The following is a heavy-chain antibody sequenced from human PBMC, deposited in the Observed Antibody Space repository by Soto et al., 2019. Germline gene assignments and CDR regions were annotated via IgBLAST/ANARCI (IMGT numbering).Heavy chain of an antibody. CDR1: GYTFSGYY. J-gene: IGHJ6*02. CDR3: ARSLTEGYCTITGCYTRPLYGMDV. D-gene: IGHD2-2*02. Sequence: ASVKVSCKASGYTFSGYYIHWLRQAPGQGXEWMGWINPNSGGANYAQRFQGRVTVTRDTPTSTAYMELSRLTSDDTAVYYCARSLTEGYCTITGCYTRPLYGMDVWGQGTRSPSP. CDR2: INPNSGGA. V-gene: IGHV1-2*02.